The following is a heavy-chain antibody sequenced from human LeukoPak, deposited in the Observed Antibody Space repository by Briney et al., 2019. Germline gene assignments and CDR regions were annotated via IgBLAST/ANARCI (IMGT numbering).Heavy chain of an antibody. J-gene: IGHJ4*02. D-gene: IGHD6-13*01. V-gene: IGHV3-53*01. CDR3: AGDIAAAGFFDY. CDR2: IYSGGST. CDR1: GFTVSSNY. Sequence: GGSLRLSCAASGFTVSSNYMSWVRQAPGKGLEWVSVIYSGGSTYYADSVKGRFTISRDNSKNTLYLQLNSLRAEDTAVYYCAGDIAAAGFFDYWGQGTLVTVSS.